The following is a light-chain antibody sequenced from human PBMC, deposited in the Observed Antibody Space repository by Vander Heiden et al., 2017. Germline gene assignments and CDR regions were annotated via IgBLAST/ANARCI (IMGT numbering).Light chain of an antibody. CDR3: QAWDSSTAV. CDR1: KLGDKY. J-gene: IGLJ3*02. V-gene: IGLV3-1*01. Sequence: SHELTQPPPVSVSRGQTASITCSGDKLGDKYACWYHQKPGQSPVLVIYQDTKRPSGIPERFSGSNSGNTATLTISGTQAMDEADYYCQAWDSSTAVFGGGTKLTVL. CDR2: QDT.